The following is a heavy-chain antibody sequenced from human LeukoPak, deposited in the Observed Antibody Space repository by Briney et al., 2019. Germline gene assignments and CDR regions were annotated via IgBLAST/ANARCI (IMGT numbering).Heavy chain of an antibody. CDR2: IKVGGGT. V-gene: IGHV4-34*01. J-gene: IGHJ4*02. CDR3: ARGAPGY. CDR1: GGSLSDYP. Sequence: EPSQTLSLTCAVYGGSLSDYPWSGIRQPPGKGLEWIGQIKVGGGTKYNPSLNSRVTMSLDTSKNQFSLKLTSVSAADTAVYSCARGAPGYWGQGTLVTVSS.